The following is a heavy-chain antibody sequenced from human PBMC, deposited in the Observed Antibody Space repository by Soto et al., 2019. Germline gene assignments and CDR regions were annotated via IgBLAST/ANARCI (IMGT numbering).Heavy chain of an antibody. CDR3: ARDRMGYSGSGRCVGLCHYYHGMDV. CDR1: GGSISSYY. D-gene: IGHD3-10*01. CDR2: IYYSGNT. V-gene: IGHV4-59*01. Sequence: PSETLSLTCTVSGGSISSYYWSWIRQSPGKGLEWIGYIYYSGNTNYNLSLKSRVTISVDTSKNQFSLKLSSVTAADTAVYYCARDRMGYSGSGRCVGLCHYYHGMDVWGQGTTVTVSS. J-gene: IGHJ6*02.